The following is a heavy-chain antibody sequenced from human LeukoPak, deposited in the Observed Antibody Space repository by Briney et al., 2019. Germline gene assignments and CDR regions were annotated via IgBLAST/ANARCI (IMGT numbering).Heavy chain of an antibody. CDR1: GLTFSDYY. D-gene: IGHD3-9*01. J-gene: IGHJ5*02. V-gene: IGHV4-34*01. CDR3: ARGLSYYDILTGYYSGWFDP. Sequence: GSLRLSCAASGLTFSDYYMSWIRQPPGKGLEWIGEINHSGSTNYNPSLKSRVTISVDTSKNQFSLKLSSVTAADTAVYYCARGLSYYDILTGYYSGWFDPWGQGTLVTVSS. CDR2: INHSGST.